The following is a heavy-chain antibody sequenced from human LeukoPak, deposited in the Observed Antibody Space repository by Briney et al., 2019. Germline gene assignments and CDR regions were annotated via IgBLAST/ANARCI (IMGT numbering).Heavy chain of an antibody. CDR3: AKWVVPAAISYLDY. CDR2: ISGSGGST. V-gene: IGHV3-23*01. CDR1: GFTFSSYE. D-gene: IGHD2-2*02. Sequence: GGSLRLSCAASGFTFSSYEMNWVRQAPGKGLEWVSAISGSGGSTYYADSVKGRFTISRDNSKNTLYLQMNSLRAEDTAVYYCAKWVVPAAISYLDYWGQGTLVTVSS. J-gene: IGHJ4*02.